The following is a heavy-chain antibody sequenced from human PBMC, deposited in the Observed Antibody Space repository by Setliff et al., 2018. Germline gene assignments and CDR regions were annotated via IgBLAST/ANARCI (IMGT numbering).Heavy chain of an antibody. CDR1: GFDFKTHW. CDR3: ASSSGGSYEAYFDY. CDR2: ISYDGTIT. J-gene: IGHJ4*02. V-gene: IGHV3-30*03. Sequence: GGSLRLSCAASGFDFKTHWMDWVRQTPGKGLEWVAVISYDGTITHYVDSVKGRVSISRDNSQNTLYLQMNSLSPEDTALYYCASSSGGSYEAYFDYWGQGTLVTVSS. D-gene: IGHD2-15*01.